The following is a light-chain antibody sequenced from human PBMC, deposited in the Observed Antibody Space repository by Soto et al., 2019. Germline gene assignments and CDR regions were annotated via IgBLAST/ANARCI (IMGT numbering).Light chain of an antibody. V-gene: IGKV1-39*01. J-gene: IGKJ2*01. CDR1: QIISTY. CDR3: QQSFITPYT. CDR2: GAS. Sequence: DIQMTQSPPSLFASVGDRVTITCRASQIISTYLNWYQQKPGKAPELLIYGASSLQSGVPSSFSGSGSGTEFTLTISSLQPEDFATYYCQQSFITPYTFGQGTKLEIK.